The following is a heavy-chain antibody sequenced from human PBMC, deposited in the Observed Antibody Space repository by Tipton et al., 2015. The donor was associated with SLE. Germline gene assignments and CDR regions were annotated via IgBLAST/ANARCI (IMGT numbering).Heavy chain of an antibody. V-gene: IGHV4-4*07. D-gene: IGHD3-22*01. J-gene: IGHJ3*02. CDR3: ARAQGDSSGYYGRDAFDI. Sequence: TLSLTCTVSGGSISSYYWSWIRQPAGKGLEWIGHIYTSGSTNYNPSLKSRVTISVDTSKNQFSLKLSSVTAADTAVYYCARAQGDSSGYYGRDAFDIWGQGTMVTVSS. CDR2: IYTSGST. CDR1: GGSISSYY.